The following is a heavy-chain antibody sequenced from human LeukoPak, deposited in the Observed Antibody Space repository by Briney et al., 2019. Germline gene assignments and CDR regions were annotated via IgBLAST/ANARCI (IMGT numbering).Heavy chain of an antibody. CDR1: GGSISGGGYY. J-gene: IGHJ6*02. Sequence: SQTLSLTCTVSGGSISGGGYYWSGIRQHPGKGLEWIGYIYYSGSTYYNPSLKSRVTISVDTSKNQFSLKLSSVTAADTAVYYCARGLWGMDVWGQGTTVTVSS. CDR2: IYYSGST. V-gene: IGHV4-31*03. D-gene: IGHD3-16*01. CDR3: ARGLWGMDV.